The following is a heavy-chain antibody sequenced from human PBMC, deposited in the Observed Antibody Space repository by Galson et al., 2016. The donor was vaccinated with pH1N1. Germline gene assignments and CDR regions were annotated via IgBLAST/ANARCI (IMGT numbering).Heavy chain of an antibody. J-gene: IGHJ4*01. V-gene: IGHV3-30*02. CDR3: ARDRGAPGSPPLYFFNY. CDR1: GLIFKNFA. D-gene: IGHD2-15*01. Sequence: SLRLSCAASGLIFKNFAMHWVRQAPGKGLEWVAFIWMDGTGQKYADSVKGRFIISRDNSQKTLYLQMNNLRVDDTAVYYCARDRGAPGSPPLYFFNYWGHGTLVIVSS. CDR2: IWMDGTGQ.